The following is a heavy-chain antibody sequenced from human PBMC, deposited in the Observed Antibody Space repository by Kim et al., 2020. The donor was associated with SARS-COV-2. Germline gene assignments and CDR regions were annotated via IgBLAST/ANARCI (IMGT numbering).Heavy chain of an antibody. D-gene: IGHD3-10*01. CDR1: GDRVSSNSAA. CDR3: AREITMVRGVKWNWFDP. CDR2: TYYRSKWYN. Sequence: SQTLSLTCAISGDRVSSNSAAWNWVRQSPSRGLEWLGRTYYRSKWYNDYAVSVKSRITINPDTSKNQFSLQLNSVTPEDTAVYYCAREITMVRGVKWNWFDPWGQGTLVTVSS. J-gene: IGHJ5*02. V-gene: IGHV6-1*01.